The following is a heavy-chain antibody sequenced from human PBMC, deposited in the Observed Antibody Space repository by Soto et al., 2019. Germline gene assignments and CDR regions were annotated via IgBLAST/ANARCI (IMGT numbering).Heavy chain of an antibody. D-gene: IGHD4-17*01. CDR3: ASTFPLRYGDPSGFDY. CDR2: IVSSGGVT. Sequence: EVQLLESGGGLVQPGGSRRLSFEASGITFSNNAMYWVRLAPGKGLEWVSTIVSSGGVTYYAGSVKGRFTISRDNSKSTVYLQMDSLGAEDTAVYFCASTFPLRYGDPSGFDYWGQGTLVAVSS. J-gene: IGHJ4*02. V-gene: IGHV3-23*01. CDR1: GITFSNNA.